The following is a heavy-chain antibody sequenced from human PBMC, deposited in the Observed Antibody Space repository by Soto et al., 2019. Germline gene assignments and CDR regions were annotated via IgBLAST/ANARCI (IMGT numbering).Heavy chain of an antibody. V-gene: IGHV3-30*18. Sequence: PGGSLRLSCAASGFTFSSYGMHWVRQAPGKGLEWVAVISYDGSNKYYTDSVRGRFTTSRDNSKNTLYLQMNSLGAEDTAVYYCAKDLYNYGYEYFDYWGQGTVVTVSS. CDR3: AKDLYNYGYEYFDY. CDR2: ISYDGSNK. J-gene: IGHJ4*02. CDR1: GFTFSSYG. D-gene: IGHD5-18*01.